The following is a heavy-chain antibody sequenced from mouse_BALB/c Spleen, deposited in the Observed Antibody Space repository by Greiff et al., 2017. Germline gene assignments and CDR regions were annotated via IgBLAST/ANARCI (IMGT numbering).Heavy chain of an antibody. J-gene: IGHJ1*01. CDR2: IDPSDSYT. D-gene: IGHD2-2*01. CDR1: GYTFTSYW. CDR3: ARGVWLRQYFDF. V-gene: IGHV1-69*02. Sequence: QVQLQQPGAELVKPGASVKLSCKASGYTFTSYWMHWVKQRPGQGLEWIGEIDPSDSYTNYNQKFKGKATLTVDKSSSTAYMQLSSLTSEDSAVYYCARGVWLRQYFDFWGAGTTVTVSS.